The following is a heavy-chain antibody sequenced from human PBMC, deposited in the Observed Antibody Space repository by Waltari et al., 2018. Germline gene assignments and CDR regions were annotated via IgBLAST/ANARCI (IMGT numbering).Heavy chain of an antibody. Sequence: QVQLQQWGAGLLKPSETLSLTCAVYGGSFSGDYCSWSRQPPGQGLEWIGEINHSGSTNYNPSLKSRVTISVDTSKNQFSLKLSSVTAADTAVYYCARAPLRHYVWGSYRPTYYYYGMDVWGQGTTVTVSS. CDR1: GGSFSGDY. J-gene: IGHJ6*02. CDR3: ARAPLRHYVWGSYRPTYYYYGMDV. CDR2: INHSGST. D-gene: IGHD3-16*02. V-gene: IGHV4-34*01.